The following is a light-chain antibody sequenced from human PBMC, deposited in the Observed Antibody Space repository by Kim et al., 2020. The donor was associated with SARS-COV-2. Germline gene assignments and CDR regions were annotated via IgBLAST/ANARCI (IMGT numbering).Light chain of an antibody. CDR2: EDD. Sequence: GKTVTISCTRSSGTIAGNFVQWYQQRPGSAPTIVIYEDDQRPSGVPERFSGSIDSSSNSASLTISGLKTEDEANYYCQSYDGDNWVFGGGTQLTVL. V-gene: IGLV6-57*03. J-gene: IGLJ3*02. CDR1: SGTIAGNF. CDR3: QSYDGDNWV.